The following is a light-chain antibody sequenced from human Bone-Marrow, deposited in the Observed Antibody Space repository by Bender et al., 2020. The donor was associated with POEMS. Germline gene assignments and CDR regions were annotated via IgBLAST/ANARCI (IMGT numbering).Light chain of an antibody. J-gene: IGLJ1*01. CDR2: DVS. V-gene: IGLV2-14*01. Sequence: QSALTQPASVSGSPGQSITISCTGTSSDVGGYNYVSWYQQHPGKAPKLMIYDVSNRPSGVSNRFSGSKSDNTASLTISGLKAEEEADFYCCSYAGSSTAVFGTGTKVTVL. CDR3: CSYAGSSTAV. CDR1: SSDVGGYNY.